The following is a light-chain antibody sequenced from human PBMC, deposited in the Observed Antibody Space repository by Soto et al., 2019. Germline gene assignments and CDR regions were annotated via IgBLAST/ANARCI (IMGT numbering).Light chain of an antibody. CDR1: SGSIASNY. J-gene: IGLJ3*02. CDR3: QSYDSSNVV. Sequence: NFMLTQPHSVSESPGKTVTISCTRSSGSIASNYVQWYQQRPGSAPTTVIYEDNQRPSGVPDRFSGSIDGSSNSASLTISGLKTEDDADYYCQSYDSSNVVFGGGTKLTVL. CDR2: EDN. V-gene: IGLV6-57*03.